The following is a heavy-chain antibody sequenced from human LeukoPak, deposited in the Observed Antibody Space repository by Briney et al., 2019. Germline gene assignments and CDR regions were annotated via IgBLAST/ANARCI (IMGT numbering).Heavy chain of an antibody. J-gene: IGHJ4*02. D-gene: IGHD4-11*01. CDR3: AREGANDDYSNYYFDY. V-gene: IGHV1-2*02. CDR2: INPNSGGT. CDR1: VYSLTGYY. Sequence: ASVSVSCMHSVYSLTGYYMHWVRQAPGEGREWVGWINPNSGGTNYAQKFQGRVTLTRDTSISTAYMELSSLRSDDTAVYYCAREGANDDYSNYYFDYWGQGTLVTVSS.